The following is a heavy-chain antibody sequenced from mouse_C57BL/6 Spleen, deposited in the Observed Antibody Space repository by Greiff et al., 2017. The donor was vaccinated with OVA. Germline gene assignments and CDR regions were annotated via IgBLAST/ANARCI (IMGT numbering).Heavy chain of an antibody. CDR2: IDPEDGDT. Sequence: VQLQQSGAELVRPGASVKLSCTASGFNIKDYYMHWVKQRPEQGLEWIGRIDPEDGDTEYAPKFQGKATLTADTASNTAYLQLSSLTSEDTAVYYCTTSDGYSPYYCDYWGQGTTLTVSS. V-gene: IGHV14-1*01. J-gene: IGHJ2*01. CDR3: TTSDGYSPYYCDY. CDR1: GFNIKDYY. D-gene: IGHD2-3*01.